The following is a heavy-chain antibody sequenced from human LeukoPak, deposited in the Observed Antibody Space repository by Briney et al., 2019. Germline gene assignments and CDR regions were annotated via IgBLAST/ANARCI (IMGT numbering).Heavy chain of an antibody. V-gene: IGHV3-7*01. CDR1: GFTFSSYW. J-gene: IGHJ6*03. CDR2: IKQDGSEK. Sequence: GGSLRLSCAASGFTFSSYWMSWVRQAPGKGLEWVANIKQDGSEKYYVDSVKGRFTTSRDNAKNSLYLQMNSLRAEDTAVYYCARHSEMATRTPYYYYYMDVWGKGTTVTISS. D-gene: IGHD5-24*01. CDR3: ARHSEMATRTPYYYYYMDV.